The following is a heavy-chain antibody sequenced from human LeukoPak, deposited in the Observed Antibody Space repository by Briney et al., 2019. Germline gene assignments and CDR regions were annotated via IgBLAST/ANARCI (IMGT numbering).Heavy chain of an antibody. Sequence: GGSLRLSCAASGFSFSTFARNWVRQVPGKGLEWVSGISGRGGDTYDAESVRGRFTISRDDSKNTLYLQMTSLRAEDTAIYYCAKDRGFTLRDGGMLDYWGQGTLVTVSS. CDR3: AKDRGFTLRDGGMLDY. CDR2: ISGRGGDT. CDR1: GFSFSTFA. D-gene: IGHD5-24*01. V-gene: IGHV3-23*01. J-gene: IGHJ4*02.